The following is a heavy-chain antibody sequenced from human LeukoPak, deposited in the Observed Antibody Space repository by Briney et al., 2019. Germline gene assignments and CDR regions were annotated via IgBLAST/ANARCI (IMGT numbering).Heavy chain of an antibody. CDR3: AKGSRSSRPYYFDY. CDR1: GFTFSSYA. D-gene: IGHD6-6*01. CDR2: ITDDGGDT. J-gene: IGHJ4*02. V-gene: IGHV3-23*01. Sequence: PGGSLRLSCAASGFTFSSYAMSWVRQAPGKGREWVSAITDDGGDTYHADSVKGRFTISRDNSKNTLYLQMNGLRVDDTALYYCAKGSRSSRPYYFDYWGQGTLVTVSS.